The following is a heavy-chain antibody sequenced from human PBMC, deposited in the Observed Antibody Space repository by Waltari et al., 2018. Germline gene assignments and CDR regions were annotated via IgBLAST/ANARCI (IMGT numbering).Heavy chain of an antibody. V-gene: IGHV4-4*07. CDR3: ARSGDYAEYFQH. J-gene: IGHJ1*01. D-gene: IGHD4-17*01. CDR1: RGPVRRYS. CDR2: VHASGTT. Sequence: QVQLQESGPGLAKPSETLSLICTVSRGPVRRYSWNWIRQSAGQGLEWIGHVHASGTTKYNPSLRSRVTVSLDTSKNQFSLKLTSVTAADTAVYYCARSGDYAEYFQHWGLGTLLTVSS.